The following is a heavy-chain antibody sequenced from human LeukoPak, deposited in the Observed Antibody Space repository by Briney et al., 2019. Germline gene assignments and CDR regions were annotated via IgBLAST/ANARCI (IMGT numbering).Heavy chain of an antibody. J-gene: IGHJ4*02. CDR1: GGSISSSNW. Sequence: PSETLSLTCAVSGGSISSSNWWSWVRQPPGKGLEWIGEIYHSGSTNYNPSLKSRVTFSVDTSKNQFSLKLNSVTAADTAVYYCARGGDYGDLRYFDYWGQGTLVTVSS. D-gene: IGHD4-17*01. V-gene: IGHV4-4*02. CDR2: IYHSGST. CDR3: ARGGDYGDLRYFDY.